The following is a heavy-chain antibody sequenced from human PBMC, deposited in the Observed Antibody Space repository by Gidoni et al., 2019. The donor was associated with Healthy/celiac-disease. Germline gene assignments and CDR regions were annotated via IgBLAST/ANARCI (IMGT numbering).Heavy chain of an antibody. CDR3: TRHNSGSYKNYYGMDV. CDR2: IRSKANRYAT. CDR1: GFHFLGSA. V-gene: IGHV3-73*02. D-gene: IGHD1-26*01. J-gene: IGHJ6*02. Sequence: EVQLVESGGGLVQPGGSLRLFCAASGFHFLGSAMHWVRQASGKGLEWVGRIRSKANRYATADAASVKGRLTISRDESKNTAYLKRNSLKTEDTAVDYCTRHNSGSYKNYYGMDVWGQGTTGTVSS.